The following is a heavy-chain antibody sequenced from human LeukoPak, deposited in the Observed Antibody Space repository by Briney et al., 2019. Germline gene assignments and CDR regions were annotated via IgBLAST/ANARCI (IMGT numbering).Heavy chain of an antibody. CDR1: GYSISSNYY. D-gene: IGHD3-22*01. J-gene: IGHJ4*02. V-gene: IGHV4-38-2*02. Sequence: PSETLSLTCTVSGYSISSNYYWGWIRQPPGKGLEWIGSIYHSGSTYYNPSLKSRVTISVDTSKNQFSLKLSSVTAADTAVYYCARQGVDSSGYLLDYWGQGTLVTVSS. CDR3: ARQGVDSSGYLLDY. CDR2: IYHSGST.